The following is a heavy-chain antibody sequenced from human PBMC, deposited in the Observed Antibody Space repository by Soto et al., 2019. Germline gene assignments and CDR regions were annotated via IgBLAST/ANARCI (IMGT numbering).Heavy chain of an antibody. D-gene: IGHD3-22*01. CDR2: IFYSGGT. J-gene: IGHJ5*02. CDR3: ARQASGYYYGWFDP. CDR1: GGSISNSDGYY. V-gene: IGHV4-39*01. Sequence: SETLSLTCTVSGGSISNSDGYYWAWIRQPPGKGLEWIGTIFYSGGTSYTPSLKSRVTMSVDTSNNQFSLKLSSVTAADTAVYYCARQASGYYYGWFDPWGQGTLVTVSS.